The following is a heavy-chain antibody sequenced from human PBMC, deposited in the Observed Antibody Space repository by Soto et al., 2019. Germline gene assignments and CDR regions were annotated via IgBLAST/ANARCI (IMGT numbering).Heavy chain of an antibody. Sequence: EVQLLESGGGLVQPGGSLRLSGAASGFTFSSYAMSWVRQAPGKGLEWVSAISGSGGSTYYADSVKGRFTISRDNSKNTLYLQMNSLRAEDTAVYYCAKGSTPSGWNYPFGWFDPWGQGTLVTVSS. CDR3: AKGSTPSGWNYPFGWFDP. V-gene: IGHV3-23*01. D-gene: IGHD1-7*01. J-gene: IGHJ5*02. CDR1: GFTFSSYA. CDR2: ISGSGGST.